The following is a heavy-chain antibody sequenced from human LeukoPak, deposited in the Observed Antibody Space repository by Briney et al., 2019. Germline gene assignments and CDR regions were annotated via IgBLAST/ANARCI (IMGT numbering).Heavy chain of an antibody. CDR2: IIPIFGTA. Sequence: GASVKVSCKASGGTFSSYAISWVRQAPGQGLEWMGRIIPIFGTANYAQKFQGGVTITADESTSTAYMELSSLRSEDTAVYYCAGYYDILTGVDYWGQGTLVTVSS. CDR3: AGYYDILTGVDY. D-gene: IGHD3-9*01. J-gene: IGHJ4*02. CDR1: GGTFSSYA. V-gene: IGHV1-69*13.